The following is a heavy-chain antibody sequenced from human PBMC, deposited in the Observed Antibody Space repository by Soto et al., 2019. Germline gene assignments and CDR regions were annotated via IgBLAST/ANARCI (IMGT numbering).Heavy chain of an antibody. Sequence: PAGSLRLSCAASGFTFSSYSMNWVRQAPGKGLEWVSSISSSSSYIYYADSVKGRFTISRDNAKNSLYLQMNSLRAEDTAVYYCARAAKSYSSSSGYYYYYGMDVWGQGTTVTVS. CDR2: ISSSSSYI. D-gene: IGHD6-6*01. V-gene: IGHV3-21*01. CDR1: GFTFSSYS. CDR3: ARAAKSYSSSSGYYYYYGMDV. J-gene: IGHJ6*02.